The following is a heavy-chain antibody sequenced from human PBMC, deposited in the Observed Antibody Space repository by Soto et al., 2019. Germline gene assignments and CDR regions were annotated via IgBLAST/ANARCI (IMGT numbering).Heavy chain of an antibody. CDR1: GFTFSNYA. CDR3: AKDKRDLRFLEWSYYFDF. V-gene: IGHV3-23*01. CDR2: ISGRSDYI. D-gene: IGHD3-3*01. J-gene: IGHJ4*02. Sequence: GGSLRLSCAASGFTFSNYAMTWVRQAPGKRLEWVSGISGRSDYIYYADSVKGRFTISRDNSKNTLYLQMNSLRAEDTAVYFCAKDKRDLRFLEWSYYFDFWGQGTLVTVSS.